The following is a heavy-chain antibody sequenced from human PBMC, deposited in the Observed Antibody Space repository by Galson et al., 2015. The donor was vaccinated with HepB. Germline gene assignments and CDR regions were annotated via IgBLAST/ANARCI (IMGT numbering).Heavy chain of an antibody. CDR1: GFTFSSYA. V-gene: IGHV3-23*01. CDR2: ISGSGGST. Sequence: SLRLSCAASGFTFSSYAMSWVRQAPGKGLEWVSAISGSGGSTYYADSVKGRFTISRDNSKNTLYLQMNSLRAEDTAVYYCARVDPKMVRVVTGNFDYWGQGTPVTVSS. CDR3: ARVDPKMVRVVTGNFDY. J-gene: IGHJ4*02. D-gene: IGHD3-10*01.